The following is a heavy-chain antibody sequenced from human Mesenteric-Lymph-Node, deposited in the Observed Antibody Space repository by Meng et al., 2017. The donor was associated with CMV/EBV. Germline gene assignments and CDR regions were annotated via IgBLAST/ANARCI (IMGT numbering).Heavy chain of an antibody. V-gene: IGHV1-3*01. CDR2: INAGTGYT. D-gene: IGHD6-13*01. Sequence: VSCKASGYTFTSSAMHWVRQAPGQRLEWMGWINAGTGYTRSSQNFQGRLTITRDTSATTAYMELSSLRSEDTAVYYCARGGSSSWLDSWGQGTLAPSPQ. J-gene: IGHJ4*02. CDR1: GYTFTSSA. CDR3: ARGGSSSWLDS.